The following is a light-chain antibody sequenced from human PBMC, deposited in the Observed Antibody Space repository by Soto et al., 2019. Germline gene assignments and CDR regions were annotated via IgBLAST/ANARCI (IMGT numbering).Light chain of an antibody. CDR2: DAS. J-gene: IGKJ4*01. CDR1: QSVSSS. Sequence: IVLTQSPATLSLSPGERATLSCRASQSVSSSLAWYQQKPGQAPRLLISDASNRATGIPARFSSSGSGTDFTLTISSLEPEYFSVYYCQQHSDWPLTFGGGTKLEI. CDR3: QQHSDWPLT. V-gene: IGKV3-11*01.